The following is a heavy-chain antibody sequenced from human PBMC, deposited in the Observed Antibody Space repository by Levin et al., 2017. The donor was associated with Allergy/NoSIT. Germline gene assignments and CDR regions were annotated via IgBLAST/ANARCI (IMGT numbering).Heavy chain of an antibody. D-gene: IGHD5-12*01. J-gene: IGHJ4*02. CDR2: IFHSGST. CDR3: ARQKGFSGYDPTESFDS. CDR1: GGSIESYY. V-gene: IGHV4-59*08. Sequence: KASETLSLTCTVSGGSIESYYWSWIRHLPGKGLEWIGYIFHSGSTNYNPSLKSRLTMSIDMSKNQFSLRLSSVSAADTAIYYCARQKGFSGYDPTESFDSWGQGIQVIVSS.